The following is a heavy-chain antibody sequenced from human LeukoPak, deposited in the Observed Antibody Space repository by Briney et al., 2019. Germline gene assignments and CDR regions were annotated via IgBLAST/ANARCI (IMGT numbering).Heavy chain of an antibody. CDR2: INPNSGGT. Sequence: ASVKVSCKASGYTFTGYYMHWVRQAPGQGLEWMGWINPNSGGTNYAQKFQGRVTMTRDTSISTAYMELSRLRSDDTAVYYCAAFGMGGETDFDSWGQGTLVTVSS. V-gene: IGHV1-2*02. CDR3: AAFGMGGETDFDS. CDR1: GYTFTGYY. D-gene: IGHD1-26*01. J-gene: IGHJ4*02.